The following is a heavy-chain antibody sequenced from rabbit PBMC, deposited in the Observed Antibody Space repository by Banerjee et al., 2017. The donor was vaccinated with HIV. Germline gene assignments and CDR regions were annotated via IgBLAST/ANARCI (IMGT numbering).Heavy chain of an antibody. CDR2: MNTGSSGST. CDR1: GFSFSGSYW. CDR3: ARSDYYGMDL. V-gene: IGHV1S45*01. J-gene: IGHJ6*01. Sequence: QEQLEESGGDLVKPGASLTLTCTASGFSFSGSYWPCWVRQAPGKGLEWIACMNTGSSGSTWYASWAKGRFTISKTSSTTVTLQMTSLTAADTATYFCARSDYYGMDLWGQGTLVTVS.